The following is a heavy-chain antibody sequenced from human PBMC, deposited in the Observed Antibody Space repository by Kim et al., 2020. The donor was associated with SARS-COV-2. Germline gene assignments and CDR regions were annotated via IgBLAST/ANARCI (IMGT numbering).Heavy chain of an antibody. J-gene: IGHJ6*02. CDR2: IIPMFGTA. Sequence: SVKVSCKASGGTFSSYAISWVRQAPGQGLEWMGGIIPMFGTANYAQKFQGRVTITADESTSTAYMELSSLRSEDTAVYYCARERSVTKNLYYYGMVVWGQGTTVTVSS. V-gene: IGHV1-69*13. CDR1: GGTFSSYA. D-gene: IGHD4-4*01. CDR3: ARERSVTKNLYYYGMVV.